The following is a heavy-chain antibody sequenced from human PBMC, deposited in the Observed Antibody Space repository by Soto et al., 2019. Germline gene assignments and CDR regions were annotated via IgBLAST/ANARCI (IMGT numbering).Heavy chain of an antibody. D-gene: IGHD3-3*01. CDR1: GFTVSSNY. J-gene: IGHJ6*03. CDR2: IYSGGST. CDR3: ARVPSPVFAPYYYMDV. Sequence: GGSLRLSCAASGFTVSSNYMSWVRQAPGKGLEWVSVIYSGGSTYYADSVKGRFTISRHNSKNTLYLQMNSLRAEDTAVYYCARVPSPVFAPYYYMDVWGKGTTVTVSS. V-gene: IGHV3-53*04.